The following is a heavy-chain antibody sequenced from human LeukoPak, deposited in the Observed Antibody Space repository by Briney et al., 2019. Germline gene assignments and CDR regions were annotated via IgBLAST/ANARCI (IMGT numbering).Heavy chain of an antibody. V-gene: IGHV4-59*08. CDR3: ARWYSGYFDY. Sequence: SETLSLTCTVSGGSISSYYWSWIRQPPGKGLEWIGYIYYSGSTNYNPSLKSRVTISVDTSKNQFSLKLSSVTAADTAVYYCARWYSGYFDYWGQGTLVTASS. CDR1: GGSISSYY. D-gene: IGHD3-10*01. CDR2: IYYSGST. J-gene: IGHJ4*02.